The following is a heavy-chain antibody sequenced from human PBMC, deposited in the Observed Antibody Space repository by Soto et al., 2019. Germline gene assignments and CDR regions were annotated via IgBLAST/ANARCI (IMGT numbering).Heavy chain of an antibody. CDR2: IIPILGIA. CDR1: GGTFSSYT. J-gene: IGHJ5*02. D-gene: IGHD3-10*01. CDR3: ARGRYYYGSGINWFDP. Sequence: QVQLVQSGAKVKKPGSSVKVSCKASGGTFSSYTISWVRQAPGQGLEWMGRIIPILGIANYAQKFQGRVTITADKSTSTAYMELSSLRSEDTAVYYCARGRYYYGSGINWFDPWGQGTLVTVSS. V-gene: IGHV1-69*02.